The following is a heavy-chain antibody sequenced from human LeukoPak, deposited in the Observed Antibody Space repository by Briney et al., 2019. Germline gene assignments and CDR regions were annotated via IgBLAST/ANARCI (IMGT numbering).Heavy chain of an antibody. CDR3: AKGKNTGSYLSHVDY. D-gene: IGHD3-10*01. CDR1: GFTFDDYT. V-gene: IGHV3-43*01. J-gene: IGHJ4*02. CDR2: ITWDGGST. Sequence: GGSLRLSCAASGFTFDDYTMHWVRQAPGKGLEWVSLITWDGGSTYYADSVKGRFTISRDNSKNSLYLQMNSLRTEDAALYYCAKGKNTGSYLSHVDYWGQGTLVTVSS.